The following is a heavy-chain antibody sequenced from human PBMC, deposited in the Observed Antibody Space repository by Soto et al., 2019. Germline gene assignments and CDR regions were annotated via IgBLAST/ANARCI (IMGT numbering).Heavy chain of an antibody. Sequence: EVQLVQSGAEVKKPGESLKISCKGSGYSFTSYWIGWVRQMPGKDLEWMGIIYPGDSDTRYSPSFQGQVTISADKSISTAYLQWSSLKASDTAMYYCARQYSVYCSGGSCPFDIWGQGTMVTVSS. CDR1: GYSFTSYW. CDR2: IYPGDSDT. CDR3: ARQYSVYCSGGSCPFDI. J-gene: IGHJ3*02. V-gene: IGHV5-51*01. D-gene: IGHD2-15*01.